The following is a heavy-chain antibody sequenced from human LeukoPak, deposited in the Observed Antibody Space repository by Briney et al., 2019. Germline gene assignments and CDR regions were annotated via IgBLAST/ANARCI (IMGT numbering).Heavy chain of an antibody. CDR3: ARGYGGITYYFDY. CDR2: IYYSGST. D-gene: IGHD4-23*01. CDR1: GGSISSYY. J-gene: IGHJ4*02. Sequence: SETLSLTCTVSGGSISSYYWSWIRQPPGKGLEWIGYIYYSGSTNYNPSLKSRVTISVDTSKNQFSQKLSSVTAADTAVYYCARGYGGITYYFDYWGQGTLVTVSS. V-gene: IGHV4-59*01.